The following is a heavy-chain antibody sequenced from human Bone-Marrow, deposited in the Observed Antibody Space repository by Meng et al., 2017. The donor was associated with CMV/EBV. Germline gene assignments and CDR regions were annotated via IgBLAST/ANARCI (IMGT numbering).Heavy chain of an antibody. J-gene: IGHJ4*02. CDR2: IIPIFGTA. D-gene: IGHD6-6*01. CDR3: ARHHPGEYSSSSGVPLDY. V-gene: IGHV1-69*05. CDR1: GGTFSSYA. Sequence: SVKVSYKASGGTFSSYAISWVRQAPGQGLEWMGGIIPIFGTANYAQKFQGRVTITTDESTSTAYMELSSLRSEDTAVYYCARHHPGEYSSSSGVPLDYWGQGTLVTVSS.